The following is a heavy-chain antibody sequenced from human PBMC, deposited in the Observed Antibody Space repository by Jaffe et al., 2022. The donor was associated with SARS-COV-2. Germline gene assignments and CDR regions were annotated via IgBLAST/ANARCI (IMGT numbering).Heavy chain of an antibody. CDR1: GFSLSNARMG. V-gene: IGHV2-26*01. CDR2: IFSNDEK. CDR3: ARIRRGGLSPRIAAAGSLYYFDY. J-gene: IGHJ4*02. Sequence: QVTLKESGPVLVKPTETLTLTCTVSGFSLSNARMGVSWIRQPPGKALEWLAHIFSNDEKSYSTSLKSRLTISKDTSKSQVVLTMTNMDPVDTATYYCARIRRGGLSPRIAAAGSLYYFDYWGQGTLVTVSS. D-gene: IGHD6-13*01.